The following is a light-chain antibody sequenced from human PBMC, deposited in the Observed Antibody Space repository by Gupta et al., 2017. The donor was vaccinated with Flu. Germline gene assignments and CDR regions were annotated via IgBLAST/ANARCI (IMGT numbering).Light chain of an antibody. CDR3: QTWGTGRV. CDR1: SGHSSYA. V-gene: IGLV4-69*01. CDR2: LNSDGSH. J-gene: IGLJ3*02. Sequence: QLVLTQSPSASASLGASVKLTCTLSSGHSSYAIAWHQQQPEKGPRYLMKLNSDGSHSKGDGIPDRFSGSSSGAGRYLTISSRQSEDEADYYCQTWGTGRVFGGGTKLTVL.